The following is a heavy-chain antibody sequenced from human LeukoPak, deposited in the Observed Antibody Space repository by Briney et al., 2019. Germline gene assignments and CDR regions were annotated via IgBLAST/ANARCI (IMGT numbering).Heavy chain of an antibody. CDR3: ATATMVRDVHFDY. D-gene: IGHD3-10*01. Sequence: SVKVSCKASGGTFSSYAISWVRQAPGQGLEWMGGIIPIFGTANYAQKFQGRVTITADESTSTAYMELSSLRSEDTAVYYCATATMVRDVHFDYWGQGTLVTVSS. CDR1: GGTFSSYA. CDR2: IIPIFGTA. J-gene: IGHJ4*02. V-gene: IGHV1-69*13.